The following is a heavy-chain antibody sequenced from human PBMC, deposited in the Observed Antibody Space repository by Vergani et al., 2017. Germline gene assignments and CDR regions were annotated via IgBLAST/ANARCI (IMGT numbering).Heavy chain of an antibody. D-gene: IGHD5-24*01. Sequence: EVQLVQSGAEVKKPGESLKISCKASGYSFSNYWIGWVRQMSGKGLEWMGIIYPGDSDTRYSPSFQGQVTISADKSITTAYLQWGSLRASDTAMYYCGRLEMDQFLSKESRWYFDFWGRGTLVTVSS. CDR2: IYPGDSDT. J-gene: IGHJ2*01. CDR1: GYSFSNYW. CDR3: GRLEMDQFLSKESRWYFDF. V-gene: IGHV5-51*03.